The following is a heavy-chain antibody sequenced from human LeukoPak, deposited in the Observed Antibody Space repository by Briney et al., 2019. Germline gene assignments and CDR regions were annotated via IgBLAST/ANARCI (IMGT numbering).Heavy chain of an antibody. CDR3: AKVDCSSTSCYYYYYGMDV. CDR2: ISYEGSNK. CDR1: AFTFSSYA. D-gene: IGHD2-2*01. V-gene: IGHV3-30*18. Sequence: PLRLSCAASAFTFSSYAMHWLRQAPGKGLEWVALISYEGSNKYYADSVKGRFTISRDNSKNTLYLQMNSLRAEDTAVYYCAKVDCSSTSCYYYYYGMDVWGQGTTVTVSS. J-gene: IGHJ6*02.